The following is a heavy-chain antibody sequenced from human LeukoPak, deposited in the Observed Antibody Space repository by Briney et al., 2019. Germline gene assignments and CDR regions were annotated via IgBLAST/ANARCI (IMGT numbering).Heavy chain of an antibody. CDR1: AYTFTSYG. Sequence: GASVKVSCKASAYTFTSYGISWVRQAPGQGLEWMGWISAYNGNTNYAQKLQGRLTMTTDTSTSTAYMELRSLRSDDTAVYYCAVGYCSGGSCSINFDYWGQGTLVTVSS. V-gene: IGHV1-18*01. CDR3: AVGYCSGGSCSINFDY. CDR2: ISAYNGNT. J-gene: IGHJ4*02. D-gene: IGHD2-15*01.